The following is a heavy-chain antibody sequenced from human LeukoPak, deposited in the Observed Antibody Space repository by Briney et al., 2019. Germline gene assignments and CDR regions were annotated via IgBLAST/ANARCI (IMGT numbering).Heavy chain of an antibody. CDR1: GYTFTDYY. D-gene: IGHD1-26*01. Sequence: ASVKVSCKASGYTFTDYYIHWVRQAPGQGLEWMGWINPNSGGTNCAQKFQGRVTMTRDTSISTAYMELSRLRSDDTAVYYCANLGGATWNLDYWGQGTLVTVSS. V-gene: IGHV1-2*02. CDR2: INPNSGGT. J-gene: IGHJ4*02. CDR3: ANLGGATWNLDY.